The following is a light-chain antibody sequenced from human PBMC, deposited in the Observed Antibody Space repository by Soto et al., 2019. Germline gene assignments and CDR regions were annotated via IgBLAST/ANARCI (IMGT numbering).Light chain of an antibody. Sequence: DILITQSPSTLCVSVGDRATLSCRASQSISSCLAWSQQKPGQAPKLLIYTASTIASGIPSRFSGSGSGTQFTLTIVSLQSEDFATYYCQQSSNTPQTFGRGTKVDIK. CDR3: QQSSNTPQT. V-gene: IGKV1-5*03. J-gene: IGKJ4*01. CDR1: QSISSC. CDR2: TAS.